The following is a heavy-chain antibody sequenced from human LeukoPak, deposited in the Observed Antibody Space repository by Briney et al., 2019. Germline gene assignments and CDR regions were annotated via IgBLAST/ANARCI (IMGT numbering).Heavy chain of an antibody. CDR3: ARQVRVPAANWFDP. Sequence: SETLSLTCAVYGGSFSGYYWSWIRQPPGKVLEWIGEINHSGTNYNPSLKSRVTISVDTSKNQFSLKLSSVTAADTAVYYCARQVRVPAANWFDPWGQGTLVTVSS. CDR2: INHSGT. D-gene: IGHD2-2*01. J-gene: IGHJ5*02. V-gene: IGHV4-34*01. CDR1: GGSFSGYY.